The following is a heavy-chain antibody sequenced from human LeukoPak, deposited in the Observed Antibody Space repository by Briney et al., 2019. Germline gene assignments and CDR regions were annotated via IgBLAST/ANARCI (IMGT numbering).Heavy chain of an antibody. D-gene: IGHD6-13*01. Sequence: GGSLRLSCAASGFTFSSYSMNWVRQAPGRGLEWVSYITGSSDAIHYAASVEGRFTISRDNDKNLLYLQLNSLRAEDTAMYYCAKVPPSITAAGNWLDPWGQGALVTVSS. V-gene: IGHV3-48*01. CDR3: AKVPPSITAAGNWLDP. J-gene: IGHJ5*02. CDR1: GFTFSSYS. CDR2: ITGSSDAI.